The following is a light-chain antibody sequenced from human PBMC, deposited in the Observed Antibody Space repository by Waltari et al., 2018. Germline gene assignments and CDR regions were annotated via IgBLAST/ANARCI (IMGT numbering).Light chain of an antibody. Sequence: SYVVTQPPSVSVAPGETATITCVGDNIGTYSVHWYQQKAGQALVLVIFYDGYRPSGIPDRFSGSNSGNTATLTISRVEAGDEARYYCHVWHPHVDPGVFGTGTEVTVL. CDR2: YDG. V-gene: IGLV3-21*04. J-gene: IGLJ1*01. CDR3: HVWHPHVDPGV. CDR1: NIGTYS.